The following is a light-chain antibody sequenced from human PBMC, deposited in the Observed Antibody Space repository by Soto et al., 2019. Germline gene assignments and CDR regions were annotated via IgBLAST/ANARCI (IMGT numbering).Light chain of an antibody. CDR2: GAS. Sequence: EIVLTQSPATLSLSAGDRATLSCRASQNVGTYLAWYQQRPGQAPRLLIYGASNRDTGIPARFSGSGSRTDFTLTITSLEPEDFAVYFCQHRHTWPPDATFGPGTRLEIK. V-gene: IGKV3-11*01. J-gene: IGKJ2*01. CDR3: QHRHTWPPDAT. CDR1: QNVGTY.